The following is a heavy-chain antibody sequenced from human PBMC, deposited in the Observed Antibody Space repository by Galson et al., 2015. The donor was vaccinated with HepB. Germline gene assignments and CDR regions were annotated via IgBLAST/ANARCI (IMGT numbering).Heavy chain of an antibody. J-gene: IGHJ4*02. Sequence: SVKVSCKASGYTFTSYGISWVRQAPGQGLEWMGWISAYNGNTNYAQKLQGRVTMTTDTSTSTAYTELRSLRSDDTAVYYCAREYYYDSCGYSADYWGQGTLVTVSS. D-gene: IGHD3-22*01. V-gene: IGHV1-18*04. CDR2: ISAYNGNT. CDR3: AREYYYDSCGYSADY. CDR1: GYTFTSYG.